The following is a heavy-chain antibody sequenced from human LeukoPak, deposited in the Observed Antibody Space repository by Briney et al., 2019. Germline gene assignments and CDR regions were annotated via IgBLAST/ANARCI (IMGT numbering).Heavy chain of an antibody. CDR3: ARVADFWSGYYWFDP. D-gene: IGHD3-3*01. V-gene: IGHV1-8*01. CDR2: MNPNSGNT. J-gene: IGHJ5*02. CDR1: GYTFTSYD. Sequence: ASVKVSCKASGYTFTSYDINWVRQATGQGLEWVGWMNPNSGNTGYAQKFQGRVTMTRNTSISTAYMELSSLRSEDTAVYYCARVADFWSGYYWFDPWGQGTLVTVSS.